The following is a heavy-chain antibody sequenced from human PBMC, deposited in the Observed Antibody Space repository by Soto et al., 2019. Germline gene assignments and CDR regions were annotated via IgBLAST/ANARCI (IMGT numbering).Heavy chain of an antibody. D-gene: IGHD2-21*02. Sequence: LSLSCASSGFTFSSYTMRWVRQAPGKGLEWVSGISATGGSTYYADSVKGRFTFSRDNSKNTLYLQMNSLRAEDTAVYYCAKGFIRDCGGDCTVDTWGQGTLVTVSS. V-gene: IGHV3-23*01. CDR3: AKGFIRDCGGDCTVDT. CDR2: ISATGGST. CDR1: GFTFSSYT. J-gene: IGHJ5*02.